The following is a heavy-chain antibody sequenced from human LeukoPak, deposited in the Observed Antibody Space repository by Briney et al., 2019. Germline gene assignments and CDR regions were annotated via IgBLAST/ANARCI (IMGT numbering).Heavy chain of an antibody. D-gene: IGHD3-10*01. V-gene: IGHV4-38-2*02. CDR1: GYSISSGYY. CDR3: TRHDQFGELNY. Sequence: SETLSLTCTVSGYSISSGYYWGWIRQPPGKGLEWIGSIYYSGSTYYNPSLKSRVTISVDTSKNQFSLKLSSVTAADTAVYYCTRHDQFGELNYWGQGTLVTVSS. CDR2: IYYSGST. J-gene: IGHJ4*02.